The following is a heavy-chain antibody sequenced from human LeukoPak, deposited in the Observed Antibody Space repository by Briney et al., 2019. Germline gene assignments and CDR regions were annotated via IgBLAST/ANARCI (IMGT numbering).Heavy chain of an antibody. CDR2: ISYDGSNK. CDR3: ANLGEYCSSTGCPPFDY. J-gene: IGHJ4*02. Sequence: GGSLRLSCAASGFTFSSYGMHWVRQAPGKGLEWVAVISYDGSNKYYADSVKGRFTISRDNSKNTLSLQMNSLRVEDTAVYYCANLGEYCSSTGCPPFDYWGQGTLVTVSS. V-gene: IGHV3-30*18. CDR1: GFTFSSYG. D-gene: IGHD2-2*01.